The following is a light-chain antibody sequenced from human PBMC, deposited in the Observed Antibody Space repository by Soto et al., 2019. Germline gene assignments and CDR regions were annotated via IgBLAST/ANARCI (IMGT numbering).Light chain of an antibody. Sequence: DIQMTQSPSTLSASVGDRVTITCRASQSISSWLAWYQQKPGKAPKLLIYKAYSLESGVQSRFSGSGSGTEFTLTISSLQPDDFATYYCKQYNSYPGTFGQGTKVDI. CDR1: QSISSW. CDR2: KAY. V-gene: IGKV1-5*03. CDR3: KQYNSYPGT. J-gene: IGKJ1*01.